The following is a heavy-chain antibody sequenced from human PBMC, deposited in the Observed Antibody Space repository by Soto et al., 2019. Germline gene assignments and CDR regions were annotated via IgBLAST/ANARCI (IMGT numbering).Heavy chain of an antibody. D-gene: IGHD3-22*01. Sequence: SETLSLTCTVSGGSISSGAYYWSWIRQHPGKGLEWIGYIYYSGSTYYNPSLKSRATISVDTSKNQFSLKLSSVTAADTAVYYCAIYDSSGSRGFQHWGQGTLVTVSS. V-gene: IGHV4-31*03. CDR3: AIYDSSGSRGFQH. CDR2: IYYSGST. J-gene: IGHJ1*01. CDR1: GGSISSGAYY.